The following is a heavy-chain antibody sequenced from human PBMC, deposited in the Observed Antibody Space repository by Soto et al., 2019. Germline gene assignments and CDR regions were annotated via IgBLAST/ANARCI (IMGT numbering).Heavy chain of an antibody. D-gene: IGHD4-17*01. CDR3: ATTFRLREEYYFDY. Sequence: ASVKVSCKVSGYTLTELSMHWVRQAPGKGLEWMGGFDPEDGETIYAQKFQGRVTMTEDTSTDTAYMELSSLRSEDTAVHYCATTFRLREEYYFDYWGKGTLVTVP. V-gene: IGHV1-24*01. CDR2: FDPEDGET. J-gene: IGHJ4*02. CDR1: GYTLTELS.